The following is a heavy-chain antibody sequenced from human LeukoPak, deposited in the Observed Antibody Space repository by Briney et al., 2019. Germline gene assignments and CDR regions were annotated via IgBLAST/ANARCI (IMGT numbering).Heavy chain of an antibody. CDR1: GGSISSSSYY. Sequence: PSETLSLTCTVSGGSISSSSYYWGWIRQPPGKGLEWIGSIYYSGSAYYNPSLKSRVTISVDTSKNQFSLKLSSVTAADTAVYYCAREGLLWFGELSTSGHYYYYMDVWGKGTTVTVSS. J-gene: IGHJ6*03. CDR3: AREGLLWFGELSTSGHYYYYMDV. D-gene: IGHD3-10*01. CDR2: IYYSGSA. V-gene: IGHV4-39*02.